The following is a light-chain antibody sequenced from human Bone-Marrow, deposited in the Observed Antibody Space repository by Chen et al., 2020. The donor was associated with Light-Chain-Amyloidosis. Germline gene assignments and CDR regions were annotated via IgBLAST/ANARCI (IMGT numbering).Light chain of an antibody. CDR1: SGSNATNY. CDR2: EDD. V-gene: IGLV6-57*01. J-gene: IGLJ3*02. CDR3: QSYQGSSQGV. Sequence: NFMLTQPHSVSESPGKTVIISCTRSSGSNATNYVQWYQQRPGSSPTTVIYEDDQIPPGVPDRFSGSIARSSNSASLTISGLKTEDEADYYCQSYQGSSQGVFGGGTKLTVL.